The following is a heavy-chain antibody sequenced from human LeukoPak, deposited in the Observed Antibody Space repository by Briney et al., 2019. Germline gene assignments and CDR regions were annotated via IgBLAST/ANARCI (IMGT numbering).Heavy chain of an antibody. CDR3: ARSTAGDSDFDY. CDR2: INPSGSRT. Sequence: ASVRVCCSASGYTFTSYYMHWMRHAPGQGLGWRGIINPSGSRTSHAQKFQGRVTMTRDTSTRTVYMDLSSMQCEDTAVYYCARSTAGDSDFDYWGQGNLVTVSS. J-gene: IGHJ4*02. V-gene: IGHV1-46*01. CDR1: GYTFTSYY. D-gene: IGHD2-21*02.